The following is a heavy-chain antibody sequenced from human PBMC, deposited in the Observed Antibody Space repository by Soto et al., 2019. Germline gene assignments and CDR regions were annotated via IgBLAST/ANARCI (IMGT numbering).Heavy chain of an antibody. CDR1: GFTFSSYA. CDR2: ISGSGGST. D-gene: IGHD6-13*01. CDR3: AKDLSSSWYESRRGEVVVATLWNY. J-gene: IGHJ4*02. V-gene: IGHV3-23*01. Sequence: EVQLLESGGGLVQPGGSLRLSCAASGFTFSSYAMSWVRQAPGKGLEWVSAISGSGGSTYYADSVKGRFTISRDNSKNTLYLQMNSLRAEDTAVYYCAKDLSSSWYESRRGEVVVATLWNYWGQGTLVTVSS.